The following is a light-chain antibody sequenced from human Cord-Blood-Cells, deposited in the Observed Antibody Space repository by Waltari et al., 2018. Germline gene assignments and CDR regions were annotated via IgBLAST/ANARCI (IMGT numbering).Light chain of an antibody. CDR2: DVS. V-gene: IGLV2-14*01. Sequence: SALTQPASVSGSPGHSLTISCTGTSTHVGGYNYVSWYQQHPGKAPKLMIYDVSHRPSGVSNRFSGSKSGNTASLTISGLQAEDEADYYCSSYTSSSTLVVFGGGTKLTVL. CDR3: SSYTSSSTLVV. CDR1: STHVGGYNY. J-gene: IGLJ2*01.